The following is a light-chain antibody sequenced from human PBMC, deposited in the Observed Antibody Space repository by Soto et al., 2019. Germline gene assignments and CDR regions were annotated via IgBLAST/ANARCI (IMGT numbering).Light chain of an antibody. V-gene: IGLV1-40*01. Sequence: QSVLTQPPSVSGAPGQRVTLSCTGSSSNIGAGYDVHWYQQLPGTAPKLLIYGNSNRPSGVPDRFSGSKSGTSASLAITGLQAEDEADYYCQSYDSSRSGYVVFGGGTKLTVL. J-gene: IGLJ2*01. CDR3: QSYDSSRSGYVV. CDR2: GNS. CDR1: SSNIGAGYD.